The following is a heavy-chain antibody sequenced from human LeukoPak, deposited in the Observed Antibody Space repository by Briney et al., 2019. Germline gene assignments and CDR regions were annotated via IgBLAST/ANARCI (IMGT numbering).Heavy chain of an antibody. CDR2: IKQEGSEK. CDR1: GFTFSSNW. J-gene: IGHJ6*03. Sequence: GGSLRLSHAASGFTFSSNWMSWVRQAPGKGLEWVANIKQEGSEKYYVDSVKGRFSISRDNAKNSLYLQMNSLRAEDTAVYYCASLPTYSSSWYRNLYYYMDVWGKGTTVTVSS. D-gene: IGHD6-13*01. CDR3: ASLPTYSSSWYRNLYYYMDV. V-gene: IGHV3-7*01.